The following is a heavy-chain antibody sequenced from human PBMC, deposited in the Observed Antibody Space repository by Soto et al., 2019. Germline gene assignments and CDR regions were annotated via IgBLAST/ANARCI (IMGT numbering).Heavy chain of an antibody. CDR2: INAGNGNT. CDR3: ARGRIIVAGGFDP. CDR1: GYTFTSYA. D-gene: IGHD6-19*01. V-gene: IGHV1-3*01. Sequence: ASVKVSCKASGYTFTSYAMHWVLQAPGQRLEWMGWINAGNGNTKYSQKFQGRVTITRDTSASTAYMELSSLRSEDTAVYYCARGRIIVAGGFDPWGQGTLVTVSS. J-gene: IGHJ5*02.